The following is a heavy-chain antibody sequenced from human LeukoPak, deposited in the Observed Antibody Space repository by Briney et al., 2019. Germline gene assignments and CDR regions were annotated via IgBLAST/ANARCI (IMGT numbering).Heavy chain of an antibody. CDR3: ERGADCSGSCSIFCFDY. CDR1: GGSISIYY. J-gene: IGHJ4*02. D-gene: IGHD3-22*01. CDR2: IYYSGST. Sequence: SETLSLTCTVSGGSISIYYWHWIRQPPGKGLEWIGYIYYSGSTNYNPSLKSRVTISVDTSKNQFSLKLSSVTAADTAVYYCERGADCSGSCSIFCFDYSGQGTLVTVSS. V-gene: IGHV4-59*01.